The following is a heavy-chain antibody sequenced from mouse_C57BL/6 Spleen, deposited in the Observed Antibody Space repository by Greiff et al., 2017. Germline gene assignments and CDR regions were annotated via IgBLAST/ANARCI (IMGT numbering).Heavy chain of an antibody. Sequence: QVQLQQPGAELVKPGASVKLSCKASGYTFTSYWMHWVQQRPGRGLEWIGRLDPNSGGTTYNEKFKSKATLTVDKPSSTAEMQLSSLTSEDSAVYYCARDDGYSYYFDYWGQGTTLTVSS. CDR2: LDPNSGGT. CDR1: GYTFTSYW. D-gene: IGHD2-3*01. CDR3: ARDDGYSYYFDY. J-gene: IGHJ2*01. V-gene: IGHV1-72*01.